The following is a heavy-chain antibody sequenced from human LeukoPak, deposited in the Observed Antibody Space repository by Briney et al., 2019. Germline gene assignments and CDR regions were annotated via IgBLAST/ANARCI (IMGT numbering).Heavy chain of an antibody. D-gene: IGHD3-22*01. J-gene: IGHJ4*02. CDR1: GASISGSGYY. Sequence: SETLSLTCAVSGASISGSGYYWGWIRQPPGKGLEWIGNIYSSGSTYYNASLQSRVTISIDTSKNQFSLRLSSVTAADTAVYYCARAGYYFRAGYFDYWGRGTLVTVSS. CDR2: IYSSGST. V-gene: IGHV4-39*07. CDR3: ARAGYYFRAGYFDY.